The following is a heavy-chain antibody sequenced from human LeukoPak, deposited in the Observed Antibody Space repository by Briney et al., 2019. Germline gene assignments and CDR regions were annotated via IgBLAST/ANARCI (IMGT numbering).Heavy chain of an antibody. J-gene: IGHJ4*02. CDR1: GFTFSSYW. CDR2: IASDGSST. Sequence: GGTLRLSCAASGFTFSSYWMNWVRQAPGKGLVWVSRIASDGSSTTYADSVKGRFSISRDNAKNTLYLQMNSLRVEDTAVYYCARGRPHGNDYWGQGTLVTVSS. D-gene: IGHD4-23*01. V-gene: IGHV3-74*01. CDR3: ARGRPHGNDY.